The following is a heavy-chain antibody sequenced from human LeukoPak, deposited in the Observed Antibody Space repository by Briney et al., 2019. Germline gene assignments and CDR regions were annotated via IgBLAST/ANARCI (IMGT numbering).Heavy chain of an antibody. Sequence: SVKVSCKASGGTFSSYAISWVRQAPGQGLEWMGGIIPIFGTANYAQKFQGRVTITADESTSTAYMELSSLRSEDTAVYYCATIPRGGLQGTAHYGDYWGQGTLVTVSS. V-gene: IGHV1-69*13. D-gene: IGHD3-16*01. CDR2: IIPIFGTA. CDR3: ATIPRGGLQGTAHYGDY. CDR1: GGTFSSYA. J-gene: IGHJ4*02.